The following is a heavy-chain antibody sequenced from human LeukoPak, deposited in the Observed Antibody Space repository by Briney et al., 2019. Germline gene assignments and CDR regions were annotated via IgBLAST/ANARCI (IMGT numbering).Heavy chain of an antibody. J-gene: IGHJ6*02. CDR1: GGTFNSYA. Sequence: GASVKVSCKASGGTFNSYAVSWVRQAPGQGLEWMGGIIPIFGTANYAQKFQGRVAITADESTSTAYMELSSLRSEDTAVYYCATCSSASCHTYGMDVWGQGTTVTVSS. D-gene: IGHD2-2*02. V-gene: IGHV1-69*13. CDR2: IIPIFGTA. CDR3: ATCSSASCHTYGMDV.